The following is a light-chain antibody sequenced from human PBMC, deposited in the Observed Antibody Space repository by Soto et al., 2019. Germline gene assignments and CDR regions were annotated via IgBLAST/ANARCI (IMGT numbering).Light chain of an antibody. Sequence: EMVFTQFPATLSLSPGERATSSCRASQSVRSYLAWYQQKPGQAPRLLIYGAATRATSVPARLSGSGSGTEFTLTITSMKSEDFALYYCQQYHSWPAFGRGTKVDIK. J-gene: IGKJ1*01. CDR2: GAA. CDR3: QQYHSWPA. CDR1: QSVRSY. V-gene: IGKV3-15*01.